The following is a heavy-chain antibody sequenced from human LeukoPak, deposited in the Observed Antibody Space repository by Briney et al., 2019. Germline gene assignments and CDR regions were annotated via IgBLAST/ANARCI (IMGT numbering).Heavy chain of an antibody. CDR3: ANLARGDYVLDY. CDR2: ISSSSSYI. Sequence: PGGSLRLSCAASGFTFDDYAMNWVRQAPGKGLEWVSSISSSSSYIYYADSVKGRFTISRDNAKNSLYLQMNSLRAEDTAVYYCANLARGDYVLDYWGQGTLITVSS. CDR1: GFTFDDYA. D-gene: IGHD4-17*01. V-gene: IGHV3-21*01. J-gene: IGHJ4*02.